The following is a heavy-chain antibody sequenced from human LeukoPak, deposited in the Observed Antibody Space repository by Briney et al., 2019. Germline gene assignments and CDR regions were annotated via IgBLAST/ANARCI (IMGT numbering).Heavy chain of an antibody. CDR2: IYHSGST. CDR1: GYSISSGYY. CDR3: ARQLTTVTLGWFDP. V-gene: IGHV4-38-2*01. J-gene: IGHJ5*02. D-gene: IGHD4-17*01. Sequence: SETLSLTCAVSGYSISSGYYWGWIRQPPGKGLEWIGSIYHSGSTYYNPSLKSRVTISVDTPKNQFSLKLSSVTAADTAVYYCARQLTTVTLGWFDPWGQGTLVTVSS.